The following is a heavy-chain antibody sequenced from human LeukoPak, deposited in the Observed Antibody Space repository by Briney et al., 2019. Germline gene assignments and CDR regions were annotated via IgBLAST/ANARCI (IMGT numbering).Heavy chain of an antibody. J-gene: IGHJ4*02. D-gene: IGHD4-17*01. CDR3: ARPWIYGEGGYYFDY. CDR2: IYYGGST. CDR1: GGSIRSNSYW. V-gene: IGHV4-39*01. Sequence: PSETLSLTCIVSGGSIRSNSYWWGWIRQPPGKGLEWIGSIYYGGSTYYSPSLKSRVSISVDTSKNQFSLKLSSVTAADTAVYYCARPWIYGEGGYYFDYWGQGTLVTVSS.